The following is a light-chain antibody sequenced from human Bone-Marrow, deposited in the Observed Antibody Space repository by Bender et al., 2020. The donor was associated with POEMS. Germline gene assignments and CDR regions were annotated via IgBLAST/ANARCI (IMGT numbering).Light chain of an antibody. V-gene: IGLV2-23*02. J-gene: IGLJ2*01. CDR1: SIGRNP. Sequence: QSVLTQPPSASGTPGQRVTISCSGGSIGRNPINWYQQHPGKAPKLLIYEVTKRPSGVSNRFSGSKSGNTASLTISGLQAEDEADYYCSSFAPLATLFGGGTKMTVL. CDR2: EVT. CDR3: SSFAPLATL.